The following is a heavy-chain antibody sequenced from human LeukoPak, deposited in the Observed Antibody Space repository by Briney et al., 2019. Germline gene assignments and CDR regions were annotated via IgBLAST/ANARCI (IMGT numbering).Heavy chain of an antibody. J-gene: IGHJ4*02. V-gene: IGHV1-18*01. CDR1: GYTFTSYG. Sequence: ASVKVSCKASGYTFTSYGISWVRQAPGQGLEWMGWISAYNGNTNYAQKLQGRVTMTTDTSTSTAYMELRSLRCEDTAVYYCARGSYYSGSGSYHFDYWGQGTLVTVSS. CDR2: ISAYNGNT. D-gene: IGHD3-10*01. CDR3: ARGSYYSGSGSYHFDY.